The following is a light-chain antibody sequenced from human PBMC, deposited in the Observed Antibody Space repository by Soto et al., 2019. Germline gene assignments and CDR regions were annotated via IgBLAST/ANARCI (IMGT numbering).Light chain of an antibody. J-gene: IGLJ2*01. CDR1: NIGSKN. CDR3: QVWDSSTARVV. CDR2: RDS. V-gene: IGLV3-9*01. Sequence: ELTQPLSVSVALGQTARITCGGNNIGSKNVHWYQQKPGQAPVLVIYRDSNRPSGIPERFSGSNSGNTATLTISRAQAGDEADYYCQVWDSSTARVVFGGGTKLTVL.